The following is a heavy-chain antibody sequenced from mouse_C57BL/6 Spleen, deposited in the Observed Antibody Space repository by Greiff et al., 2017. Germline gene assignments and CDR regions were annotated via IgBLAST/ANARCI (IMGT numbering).Heavy chain of an antibody. J-gene: IGHJ1*03. Sequence: VQLQQSGAELVKPGASVTISCKASGYAFSSYWMHWVKQRPGQGLEWIGQIYPGDGDTNYNGKFKGKATLTADQSSSTASMQLRSLTSEASAVYFCARDYGSSYRYCDVWGTGTTVTVSS. CDR3: ARDYGSSYRYCDV. D-gene: IGHD1-1*01. CDR1: GYAFSSYW. V-gene: IGHV1-80*01. CDR2: IYPGDGDT.